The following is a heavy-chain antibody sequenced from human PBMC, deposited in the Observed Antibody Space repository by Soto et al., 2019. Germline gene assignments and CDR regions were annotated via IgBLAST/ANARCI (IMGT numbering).Heavy chain of an antibody. V-gene: IGHV4-39*01. CDR2: IYYSGST. J-gene: IGHJ3*02. CDR1: GGSISSSSYY. D-gene: IGHD3-10*01. Sequence: QLQLQESGPGLVKPSETLSLTCTVSGGSISSSSYYWGWIRQPPGKGLEWIGSIYYSGSTYYNPSLKGQVTLSVDTSKNQFSPKLSSVTAADTAVYYCAKGGSGSYSNAFDIWGQGTMVTVSS. CDR3: AKGGSGSYSNAFDI.